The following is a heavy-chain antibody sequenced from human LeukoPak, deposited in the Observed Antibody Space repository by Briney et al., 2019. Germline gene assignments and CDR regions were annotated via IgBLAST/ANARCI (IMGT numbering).Heavy chain of an antibody. CDR3: ARGSSSNSWYFDH. Sequence: SQTLSLTCAISGDSVSSNSATWTWIRQSPSRGLEWLGRTYYRSKWYNDYAVSMKSRITINPDTSKNQFSLQLSSVTPEDTAVYYCARGSSSNSWYFDHWGQGTQVTVSS. D-gene: IGHD6-13*01. CDR2: TYYRSKWYN. J-gene: IGHJ4*02. CDR1: GDSVSSNSAT. V-gene: IGHV6-1*01.